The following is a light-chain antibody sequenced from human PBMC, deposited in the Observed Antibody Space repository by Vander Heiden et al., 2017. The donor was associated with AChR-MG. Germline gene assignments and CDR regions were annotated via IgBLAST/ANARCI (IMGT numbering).Light chain of an antibody. Sequence: IALTQSPGTLSLSPGERATLSCRASQSVSSSYVAWYQQKPGQAPRLLIYGASSRATGIPDRFSGSGSGTDFTLTISRLEPEDFAVYYCQQYGSSPYTFGQGTKLEIK. CDR3: QQYGSSPYT. V-gene: IGKV3-20*01. J-gene: IGKJ2*01. CDR2: GAS. CDR1: QSVSSSY.